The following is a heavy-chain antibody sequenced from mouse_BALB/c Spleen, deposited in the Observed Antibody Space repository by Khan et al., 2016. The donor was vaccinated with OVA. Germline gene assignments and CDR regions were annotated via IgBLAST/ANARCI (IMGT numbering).Heavy chain of an antibody. CDR2: IWGDGCT. CDR3: AKFTPDYYSMDY. Sequence: QVQLKESGPGLVAPSQSLSITCTASGFSLTSYGVHWVRQPPGKGLEWLGVIWGDGCTNYHSTLKSRLIISKDNSKSQVFLKLNSLQTDDTATYYCAKFTPDYYSMDYWGQGTSVTVSS. J-gene: IGHJ4*01. CDR1: GFSLTSYG. D-gene: IGHD1-1*01. V-gene: IGHV2-3*01.